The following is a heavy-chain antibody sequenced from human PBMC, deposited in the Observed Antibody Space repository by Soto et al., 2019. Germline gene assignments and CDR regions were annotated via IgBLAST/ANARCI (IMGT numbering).Heavy chain of an antibody. Sequence: SETLSLTCTVSGGSISSYYWSWIRQPPGKGLEWIGYIYYSGSTNYNPSLKSRVTISVDTSKNQFSLKLSSVTAADTAVYYCARGHQTYDILTGYSSNWFDPWGQGTLVTVSS. CDR3: ARGHQTYDILTGYSSNWFDP. CDR1: GGSISSYY. V-gene: IGHV4-59*08. CDR2: IYYSGST. D-gene: IGHD3-9*01. J-gene: IGHJ5*02.